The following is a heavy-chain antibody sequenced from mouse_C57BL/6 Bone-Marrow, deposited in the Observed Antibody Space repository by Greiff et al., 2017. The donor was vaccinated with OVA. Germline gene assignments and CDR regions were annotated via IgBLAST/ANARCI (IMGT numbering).Heavy chain of an antibody. CDR2: ISDGGSYT. V-gene: IGHV5-4*01. J-gene: IGHJ3*01. CDR3: ARDRYSPFAY. D-gene: IGHD1-1*01. Sequence: EVKLVESGGGLVKPGGSLKLSCAASGFTFSSYAMSWVRQTPEKRLEWVATISDGGSYTYYPDNVKGRFTISRDNAKNNMYLQMSHLKSEDTAMYYCARDRYSPFAYWGQGTLVTVSA. CDR1: GFTFSSYA.